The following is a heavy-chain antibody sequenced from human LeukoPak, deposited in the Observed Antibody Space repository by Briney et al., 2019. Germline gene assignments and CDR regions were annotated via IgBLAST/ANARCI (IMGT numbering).Heavy chain of an antibody. J-gene: IGHJ6*02. CDR3: ARLGSPVVYYYYGMDV. CDR2: IYYSGST. V-gene: IGHV4-59*08. CDR1: GGSISSYY. D-gene: IGHD2-15*01. Sequence: SETLSLTCTVSGGSISSYYWSWIRQPPGKGLEWIGYIYYSGSTNYNPSLKSRVTISVDTSKSQFSLKLSSVTAADTAVYYCARLGSPVVYYYYGMDVWGQGTTVTVSS.